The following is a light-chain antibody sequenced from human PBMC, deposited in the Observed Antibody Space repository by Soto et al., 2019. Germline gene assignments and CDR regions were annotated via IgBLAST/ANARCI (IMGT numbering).Light chain of an antibody. V-gene: IGLV2-14*03. J-gene: IGLJ1*01. CDR2: DVT. CDR1: SSDVGGYNY. Sequence: QSVLTQPASVSGSPGQSITISCTGTSSDVGGYNYVSWHQQHPGKAPKLLIYDVTYRPSGVSNRFSGSKSGNTASLTISGLQAEDEADYYCSSYTSSSIVAFGTRTKVTVL. CDR3: SSYTSSSIVA.